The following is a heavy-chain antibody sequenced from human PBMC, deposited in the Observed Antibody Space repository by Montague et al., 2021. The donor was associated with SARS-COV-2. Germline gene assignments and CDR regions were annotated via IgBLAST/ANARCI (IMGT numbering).Heavy chain of an antibody. CDR2: IYDGGAV. D-gene: IGHD4-23*01. CDR1: GGSITGYY. CDR3: VRGHPYGGPRRAYDI. V-gene: IGHV4-59*01. Sequence: SETLSLTCTVYGGSITGYYWSWLRRSPGKGLEWIAYIYDGGAVNYNPSLGSRVTISTDTSKNQFSLKVNSVTAADTAVYYCVRGHPYGGPRRAYDIWGQGTVVTVSS. J-gene: IGHJ3*02.